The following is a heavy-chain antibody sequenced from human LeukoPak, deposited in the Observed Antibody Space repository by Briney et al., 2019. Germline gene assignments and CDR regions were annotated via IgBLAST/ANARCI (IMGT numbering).Heavy chain of an antibody. CDR3: AREGYSYGSWFDP. V-gene: IGHV1-2*02. Sequence: ASVKVSCKASGYTFTGYYIHWVRQAPGQGLEWMGWINPNSGGTNYAQKFQGRVTMTRDTSISTAYMELSRLRSDDTAVYYCAREGYSYGSWFDPWGQGTLVTVSS. CDR2: INPNSGGT. D-gene: IGHD5-18*01. CDR1: GYTFTGYY. J-gene: IGHJ5*02.